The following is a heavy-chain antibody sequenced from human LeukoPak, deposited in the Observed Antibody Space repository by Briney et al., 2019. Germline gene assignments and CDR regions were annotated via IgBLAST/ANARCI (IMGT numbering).Heavy chain of an antibody. V-gene: IGHV4-39*07. Sequence: SETLSLTCTASGGSISSSSYYWGWIRQPPGKGLEWIGSIYYSGSTYYNPSLKSRVTISVDTSKNQFSLKLSSVTAADTAVYYCARGQDRKYCSSTSCYYYYYMDVWGKGTTVTVSS. CDR2: IYYSGST. CDR3: ARGQDRKYCSSTSCYYYYYMDV. D-gene: IGHD2-2*01. J-gene: IGHJ6*03. CDR1: GGSISSSSYY.